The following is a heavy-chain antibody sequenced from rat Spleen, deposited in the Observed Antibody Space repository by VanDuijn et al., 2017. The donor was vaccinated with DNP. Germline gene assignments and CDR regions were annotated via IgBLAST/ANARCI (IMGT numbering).Heavy chain of an antibody. Sequence: EVQLVESGGGLVQPGGSMKLSCVASGFTFSTFPMAWVRQAPTKGLEWVAAISTSGAVTYYRDSVKGRFTISRDNVKNTLYLQMDSLRSEDTATYYCTRRGIRVRYIDYWGQGVMVTVSS. J-gene: IGHJ2*01. D-gene: IGHD4-1*01. CDR3: TRRGIRVRYIDY. CDR2: ISTSGAVT. V-gene: IGHV5-46*01. CDR1: GFTFSTFP.